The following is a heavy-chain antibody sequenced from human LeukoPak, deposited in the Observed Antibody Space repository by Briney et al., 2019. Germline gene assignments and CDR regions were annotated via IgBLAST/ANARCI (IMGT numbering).Heavy chain of an antibody. V-gene: IGHV4-39*01. CDR3: ARSSEYGDPFNY. Sequence: EPETLPCTVSGALLCRRDELWGWIRRPPGRGLEWIGSIYHSWSTYYSPSLKGRVTISVDTSKNQFSLKLNSVTAADTAVYYCARSSEYGDPFNYWGQGTLVTVSS. CDR2: IYHSWST. CDR1: GALLCRRDEL. J-gene: IGHJ4*02. D-gene: IGHD4-17*01.